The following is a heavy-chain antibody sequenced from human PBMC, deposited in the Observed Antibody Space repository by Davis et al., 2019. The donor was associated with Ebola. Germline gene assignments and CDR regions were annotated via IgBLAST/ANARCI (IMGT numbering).Heavy chain of an antibody. D-gene: IGHD6-6*01. V-gene: IGHV3-21*01. CDR2: ISSSSYI. CDR3: ARSSIAARPGYYYGMDV. CDR1: GFTFSSYS. J-gene: IGHJ6*02. Sequence: GESLKISCAASGFTFSSYSMNWVRQAPGKGLEWVSSISSSSYIYYADSVKGRFTISRDNAKNSLYLQINSLRAEDTAVYYCARSSIAARPGYYYGMDVWGQGTTVTVSS.